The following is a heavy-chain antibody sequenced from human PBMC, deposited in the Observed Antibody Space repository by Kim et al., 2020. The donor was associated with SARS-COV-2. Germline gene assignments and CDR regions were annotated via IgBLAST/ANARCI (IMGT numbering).Heavy chain of an antibody. Sequence: SETLSLTCTVSGGSISSYYWSWIRQPPGKGLEWIGYIYYSGSTNYNPSLKSRVTISVDTSKNQFSLKLSSVTAADTAVYYCARDHREWLQYTANWYFDLWGRGTLSLSPQ. D-gene: IGHD3-3*01. V-gene: IGHV4-59*01. CDR3: ARDHREWLQYTANWYFDL. CDR2: IYYSGST. CDR1: GGSISSYY. J-gene: IGHJ2*01.